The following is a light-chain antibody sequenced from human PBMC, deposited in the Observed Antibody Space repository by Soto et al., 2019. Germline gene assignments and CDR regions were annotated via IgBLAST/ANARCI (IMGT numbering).Light chain of an antibody. CDR2: DAS. CDR1: QSVSSY. CDR3: QQRSNWPLT. V-gene: IGKV3-11*01. J-gene: IGKJ4*01. Sequence: EIVLTQSPATLSSSPGERATLSCRASQSVSSYLAWYQQKPGQAPRLLIYDASNRATGIPARFSGSRSGTDFTLTISSLEPEDFAVYYCQQRSNWPLTFGGGTKVEIK.